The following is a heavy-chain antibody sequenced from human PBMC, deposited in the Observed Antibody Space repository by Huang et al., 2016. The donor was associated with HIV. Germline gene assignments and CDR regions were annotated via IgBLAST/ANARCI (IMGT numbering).Heavy chain of an antibody. CDR3: AKDRKGLLTGYQPAAFDI. CDR2: INGRGGRK. Sequence: EVQLLESGGGSVQPGGSLRISCAASGFTFSSYAMNWVRQVPGKGLVWVSGINGRGGRKQYADSVKGRFTISRDNSKNTLYLQMKSLRAEDTAVYYCAKDRKGLLTGYQPAAFDIWGQGTMVTVSS. J-gene: IGHJ3*02. V-gene: IGHV3-23*01. D-gene: IGHD3-9*01. CDR1: GFTFSSYA.